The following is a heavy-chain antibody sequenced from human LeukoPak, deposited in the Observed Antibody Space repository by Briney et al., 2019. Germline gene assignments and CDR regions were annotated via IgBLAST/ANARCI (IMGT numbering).Heavy chain of an antibody. CDR3: TREVRSAWASFDP. V-gene: IGHV4-38-2*02. CDR2: IYHSGST. J-gene: IGHJ5*02. CDR1: GYSISSGYY. Sequence: PSETLSLTCTVSGYSISSGYYWGWIRQPPGKGLEWIGSIYHSGSTYYNPSLKSRVTISVDTSKNQFSLKLTSVTAADTAVYYCTREVRSAWASFDPWGQGTLVIVSS. D-gene: IGHD1-26*01.